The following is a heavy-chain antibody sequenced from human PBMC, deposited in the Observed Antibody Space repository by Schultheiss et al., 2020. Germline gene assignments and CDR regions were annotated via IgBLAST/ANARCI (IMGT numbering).Heavy chain of an antibody. CDR2: ISSSGSTI. D-gene: IGHD2-2*01. V-gene: IGHV3-11*04. CDR1: GFTFSDYY. CDR3: ARTTTGEKRYQLLSWFDP. Sequence: SLKISCAASGFTFSDYYMSWIRQAPGKGLEWVSYISSSGSTIYYADSVKGRFTISRDNAKNSLYLQMNSLRAEDTAVYYCARTTTGEKRYQLLSWFDPWGQGTLVTVSS. J-gene: IGHJ5*02.